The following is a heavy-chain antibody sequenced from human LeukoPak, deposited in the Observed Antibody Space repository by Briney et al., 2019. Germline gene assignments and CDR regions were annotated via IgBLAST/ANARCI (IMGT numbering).Heavy chain of an antibody. CDR3: AKDVNGEYSSSSDY. CDR1: GFTFSSYA. Sequence: PGGSLRLSCAASGFTFSSYAMSWVRQAPGKGLEWVSAISGSGGSTYYADSVKGRFTISRDNSKNTLYLQMNSLRAEDTAVYYCAKDVNGEYSSSSDYWGQGTLVTVSS. J-gene: IGHJ4*02. D-gene: IGHD6-6*01. CDR2: ISGSGGST. V-gene: IGHV3-23*01.